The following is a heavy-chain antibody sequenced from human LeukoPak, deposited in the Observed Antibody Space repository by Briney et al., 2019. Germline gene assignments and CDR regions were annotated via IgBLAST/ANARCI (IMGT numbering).Heavy chain of an antibody. J-gene: IGHJ3*02. CDR3: ATHDLVGASIDAFDI. Sequence: GGSLRLSXAASGFTFSSYAMSWVRQAPGKGLEWVSAISGSGGSTYYADSVKGRFTISRDNSKNTLYLQMNSLRAEDTAVYYCATHDLVGASIDAFDIWGQGTMVTVSS. V-gene: IGHV3-23*01. D-gene: IGHD1-26*01. CDR1: GFTFSSYA. CDR2: ISGSGGST.